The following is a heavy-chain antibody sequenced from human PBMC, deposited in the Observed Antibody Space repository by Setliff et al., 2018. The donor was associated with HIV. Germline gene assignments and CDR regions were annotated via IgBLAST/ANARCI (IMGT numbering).Heavy chain of an antibody. J-gene: IGHJ4*02. D-gene: IGHD3-10*01. V-gene: IGHV4-59*11. CDR2: IHYSGSS. Sequence: SETLSLTCTVSGGSITGHYWSWIRQPPGKGLEWIGYIHYSGSSNYNPSLKSRVSISVDTSKKQVSLKLNSVTAADTAVYYCARHEITMVRGVTIKAGYSFDYWGQGTLVTVSS. CDR1: GGSITGHY. CDR3: ARHEITMVRGVTIKAGYSFDY.